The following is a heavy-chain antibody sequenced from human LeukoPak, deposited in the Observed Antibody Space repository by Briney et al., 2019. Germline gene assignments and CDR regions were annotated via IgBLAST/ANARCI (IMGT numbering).Heavy chain of an antibody. CDR2: ISSSSSTI. J-gene: IGHJ5*02. CDR1: GFTFSSYE. Sequence: GGSLRLSCAASGFTFSSYEMNWVRQAPGKGLEWVSYISSSSSTIYYADSVKGRFTISRDNAKNSLYLQLNSLRAEDTAVYYCARSLVVGATYPYHWGQGTLVTVSS. CDR3: ARSLVVGATYPYH. D-gene: IGHD1-26*01. V-gene: IGHV3-48*01.